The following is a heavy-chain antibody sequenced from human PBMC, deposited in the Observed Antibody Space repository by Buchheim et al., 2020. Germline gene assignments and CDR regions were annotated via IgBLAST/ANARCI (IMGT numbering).Heavy chain of an antibody. CDR2: IFWDDEK. V-gene: IGHV2-5*02. Sequence: QITLKESGPALVRPTQTVTLTCTFSGFSLTSGGMGVAWFRQSPGKALEWLALIFWDDEKRYNPSLRGRVTINKGTSKNQVVLTMTNMDPGDTATYYCARMVYGSVPFDSWGQGTL. CDR3: ARMVYGSVPFDS. D-gene: IGHD3-10*01. J-gene: IGHJ4*02. CDR1: GFSLTSGGMG.